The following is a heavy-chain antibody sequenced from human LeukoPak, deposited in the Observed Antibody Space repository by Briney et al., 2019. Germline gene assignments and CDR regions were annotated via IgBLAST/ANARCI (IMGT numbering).Heavy chain of an antibody. CDR3: ARSLGQLLGFDP. J-gene: IGHJ5*02. Sequence: SETLSLTCNVSGGSTSSGDFYWSWFSQSPGKGLEWIGHIFYSGSTNYSPSLASRVTISIDTSEKQFSLSLRSVTAADTAIYYCARSLGQLLGFDPWGPGTLVTVSS. D-gene: IGHD3-10*01. CDR1: GGSTSSGDFY. CDR2: IFYSGST. V-gene: IGHV4-30-4*08.